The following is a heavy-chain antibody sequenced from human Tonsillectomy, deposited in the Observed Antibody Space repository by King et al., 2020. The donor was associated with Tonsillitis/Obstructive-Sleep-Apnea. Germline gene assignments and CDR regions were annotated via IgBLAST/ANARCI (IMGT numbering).Heavy chain of an antibody. CDR2: IGTAGDT. CDR1: GFTFSSYD. CDR3: ARARRGTMIVVGGQGAFDI. J-gene: IGHJ3*02. D-gene: IGHD3-22*01. V-gene: IGHV3-13*01. Sequence: VQLVESGGGLVQPGGSLRLSCAASGFTFSSYDMHWVRQATGKGLEWVSAIGTAGDTNYPGPVKGRFTISRENAKNSLYLQMNSLRAGDTAVYYCARARRGTMIVVGGQGAFDIWGQGTMVTVSS.